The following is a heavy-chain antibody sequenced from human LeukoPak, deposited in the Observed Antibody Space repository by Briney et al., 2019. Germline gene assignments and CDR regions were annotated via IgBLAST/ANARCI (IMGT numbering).Heavy chain of an antibody. CDR3: ARISIYYYDMDV. CDR1: GGSVSSGTYY. CDR2: IYYSGNT. V-gene: IGHV4-61*01. Sequence: PSETLSLTCTVSGGSVSSGTYYWSWLRQPPGKGLEWIGYIYYSGNTNYNPSLKSRVTISVDTSKNQFSLKLTSVTAADTAVYYCARISIYYYDMDVWGQGTTVTVSS. J-gene: IGHJ6*02.